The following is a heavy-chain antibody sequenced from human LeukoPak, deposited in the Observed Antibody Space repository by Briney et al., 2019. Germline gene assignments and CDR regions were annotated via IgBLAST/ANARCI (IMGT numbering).Heavy chain of an antibody. D-gene: IGHD6-19*01. Sequence: ASVKVSRKASGYTFTGYYMHWARQAPGQGLEWMGWINPNSGGTNYAQKFQGRVTMTRDTSISTAYMELSRLRSDDTAVYYCARASSGWYRLFFWGQGTLVTVSS. CDR3: ARASSGWYRLFF. V-gene: IGHV1-2*02. CDR2: INPNSGGT. CDR1: GYTFTGYY. J-gene: IGHJ4*02.